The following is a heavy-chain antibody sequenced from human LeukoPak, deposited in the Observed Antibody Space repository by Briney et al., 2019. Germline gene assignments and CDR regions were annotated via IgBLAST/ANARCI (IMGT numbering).Heavy chain of an antibody. J-gene: IGHJ4*02. CDR3: AKIATTMIVVVNNFDY. V-gene: IGHV3-23*01. CDR1: GFTFSSYA. Sequence: GGSLRLSCAASGFTFSSYAMSWVRQAPGKGLEWVSAISGNGGSTYYADSVKGRFTISRDNSKNTLYLQMNSLRAEDTAVYYCAKIATTMIVVVNNFDYWGQGTLVTVSS. D-gene: IGHD3-22*01. CDR2: ISGNGGST.